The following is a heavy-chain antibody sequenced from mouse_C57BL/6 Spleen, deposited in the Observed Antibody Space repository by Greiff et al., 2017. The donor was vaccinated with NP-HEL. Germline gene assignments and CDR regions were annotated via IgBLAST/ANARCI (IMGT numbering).Heavy chain of an antibody. D-gene: IGHD3-2*02. CDR1: GFTFSSYG. J-gene: IGHJ3*01. CDR3: ARHLDSSVFAY. V-gene: IGHV5-6*01. CDR2: ISSGGSYT. Sequence: EVKLMESGGDLVKPGGSLKLSCAASGFTFSSYGMSWVRQTPDKRLEWVATISSGGSYTYYPDSVKGRFTISRDNAKNTLYLQMSSLKSEDTAMYYCARHLDSSVFAYWGQGTLVTVSA.